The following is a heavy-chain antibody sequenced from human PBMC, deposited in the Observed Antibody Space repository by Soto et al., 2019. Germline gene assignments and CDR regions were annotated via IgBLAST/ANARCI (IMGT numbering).Heavy chain of an antibody. V-gene: IGHV4-34*01. CDR2: IKQSGNT. Sequence: QVQLQQWGAGLLKPSETLSLTCAVYGGSFTGYYWNWIRQAPGKGLEWIGQIKQSGNTNYNPSLKSRVNILVDKSKNQFSLKLTSVTATDTAVYYCAREASYYDTTGSYDEDYFDYWGRGTLVTVSS. J-gene: IGHJ4*02. D-gene: IGHD3-22*01. CDR3: AREASYYDTTGSYDEDYFDY. CDR1: GGSFTGYY.